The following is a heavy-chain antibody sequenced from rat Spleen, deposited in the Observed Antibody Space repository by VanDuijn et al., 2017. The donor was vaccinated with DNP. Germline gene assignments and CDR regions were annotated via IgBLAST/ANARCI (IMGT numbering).Heavy chain of an antibody. CDR2: INNAGST. CDR1: GYSITSNHK. V-gene: IGHV3-3*01. D-gene: IGHD5-1*01. J-gene: IGHJ2*01. Sequence: EVQLQESGPGLVKPSQSLSLTCSVTGYSITSNHKWSWIRTFPGNELEWMGYINNAGSTNYNPSLKGRFSITRDTSKNQFFLQLNSVATEDTATYYCAIQLGVFDYWDQGVMVTVSS. CDR3: AIQLGVFDY.